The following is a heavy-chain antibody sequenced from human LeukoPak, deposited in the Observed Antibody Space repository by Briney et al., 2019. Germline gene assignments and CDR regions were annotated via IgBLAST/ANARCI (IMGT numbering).Heavy chain of an antibody. D-gene: IGHD3-3*01. CDR3: PKDWISGGLRFFHL. Sequence: PGGSLRLSCAASGFTFSSYTINWVRQAPGKGLEWVSAISDGCTYYADSVKGRSTISRDCSKNTLYLQMGRLSAWELAVYYCPKDWISGGLRFFHLWGCGTLVTASS. J-gene: IGHJ2*01. CDR1: GFTFSSYT. V-gene: IGHV3-23*01. CDR2: ISDGCT.